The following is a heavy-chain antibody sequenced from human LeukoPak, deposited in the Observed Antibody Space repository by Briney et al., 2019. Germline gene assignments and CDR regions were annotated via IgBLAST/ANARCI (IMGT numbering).Heavy chain of an antibody. J-gene: IGHJ6*04. Sequence: PGGSLRLSCAASGFTFSSYNMNWVRQAPGKGLEWVSAISGSGSSTYYADSVKGRFTISRDNSKNTLYVQMNSLRAEDTAVYYCAELGITMIGGVWGKRTTVTISS. CDR1: GFTFSSYN. CDR3: AELGITMIGGV. V-gene: IGHV3-23*01. D-gene: IGHD3-10*02. CDR2: ISGSGSST.